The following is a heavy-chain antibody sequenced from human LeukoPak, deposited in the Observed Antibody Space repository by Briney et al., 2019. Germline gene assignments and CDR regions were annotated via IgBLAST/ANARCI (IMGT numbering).Heavy chain of an antibody. CDR2: IYYSGST. V-gene: IGHV4-59*08. Sequence: SETLSLTCTVSGGSISSYYWSWIRQPPGKGLEWIGYIYYSGSTNYNHSLKSRVTISVDTSKNQFSLKLSSVTAADTAVYYCARYHDYGSGSYPSQYYYYYYGMDVWGQGTTVTVSS. J-gene: IGHJ6*02. D-gene: IGHD3-10*01. CDR1: GGSISSYY. CDR3: ARYHDYGSGSYPSQYYYYYYGMDV.